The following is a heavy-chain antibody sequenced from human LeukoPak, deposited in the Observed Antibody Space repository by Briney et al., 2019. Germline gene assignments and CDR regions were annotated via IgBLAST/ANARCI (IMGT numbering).Heavy chain of an antibody. Sequence: GGSLRLSCAASGFTFSNYAMNWVRQAPGKGLEWVSAISGSGGSTYYADSVKGRFTISRDNSKNTLYLQMNSLRAEDTAVYYCANQDGSGSPFDYWGQGTLVTVSS. CDR1: GFTFSNYA. J-gene: IGHJ4*02. D-gene: IGHD3-10*01. CDR2: ISGSGGST. V-gene: IGHV3-23*01. CDR3: ANQDGSGSPFDY.